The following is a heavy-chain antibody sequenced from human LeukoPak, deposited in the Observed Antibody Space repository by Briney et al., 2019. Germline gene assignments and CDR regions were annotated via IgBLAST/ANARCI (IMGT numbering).Heavy chain of an antibody. Sequence: SETLSLTCTVSGGSISSYYWSWIRQPAGKGLEWIGRIYTSGSTNYNPSLKSRVTMSVDTSKNQFSLKLSSVTAADTAVYYCARDTAFRIVGALANDAFDIWGQGTMVTVSS. J-gene: IGHJ3*02. CDR1: GGSISSYY. CDR2: IYTSGST. V-gene: IGHV4-4*07. D-gene: IGHD1-26*01. CDR3: ARDTAFRIVGALANDAFDI.